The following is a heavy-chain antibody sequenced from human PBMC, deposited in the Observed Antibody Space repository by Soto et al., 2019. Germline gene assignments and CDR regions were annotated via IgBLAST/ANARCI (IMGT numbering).Heavy chain of an antibody. D-gene: IGHD4-17*01. J-gene: IGHJ4*02. CDR2: INVYNGNT. Sequence: ASVKVSCKASGYTFTSYSISWVRQAPGQGLEWMGWINVYNGNTKYAQKFQGRVTMTTDTSTSTVYMELRSLSSDDTAVYYCATAGVAATTGISGYWGQGTLVTVSS. CDR1: GYTFTSYS. V-gene: IGHV1-18*01. CDR3: ATAGVAATTGISGY.